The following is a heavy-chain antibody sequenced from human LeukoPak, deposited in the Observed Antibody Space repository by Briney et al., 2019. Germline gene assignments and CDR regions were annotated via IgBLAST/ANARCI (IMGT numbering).Heavy chain of an antibody. V-gene: IGHV1-2*04. D-gene: IGHD3-10*01. CDR1: GYTFTSYG. CDR2: INPNSGGT. CDR3: ARESGLLWFGRGGSRSEFDY. J-gene: IGHJ4*02. Sequence: ASVKVSCKASGYTFTSYGISWVRRAPGQGLEWMGWINPNSGGTNYAQKFQGWVTMTRDTSISTAYMELSRLRSDDTAVYYCARESGLLWFGRGGSRSEFDYWGQGTLVTVSS.